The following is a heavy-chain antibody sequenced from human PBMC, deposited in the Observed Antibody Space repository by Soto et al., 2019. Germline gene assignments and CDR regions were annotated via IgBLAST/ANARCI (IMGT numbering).Heavy chain of an antibody. D-gene: IGHD6-13*01. V-gene: IGHV1-2*02. CDR1: GYTFTGYY. J-gene: IGHJ6*02. CDR2: INPNSGGT. CDR3: ARDRYSSSWYDYYYGMDV. Sequence: ASVKVSCKASGYTFTGYYMHWVRQALGQGLEWMGWINPNSGGTNYAQKFQGRVTMTRDTSISTAYMELSRLRSDDTAVYYCARDRYSSSWYDYYYGMDVWGQGNTVTVSS.